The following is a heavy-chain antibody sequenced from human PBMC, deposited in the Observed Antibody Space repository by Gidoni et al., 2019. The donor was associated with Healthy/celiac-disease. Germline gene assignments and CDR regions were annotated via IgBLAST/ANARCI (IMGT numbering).Heavy chain of an antibody. V-gene: IGHV3-7*01. Sequence: EVQLVESGGGLVQPGGSLRLSCAASGFTFSRYWMSWVRQAPGKGLEWVANIKQDGSEKYYVDSVKGRFTISRDNAKNSLYLQMNSLRAEDTAVYYCARDPMVRGVIRHRRYGMDVWGQGTTVTVSS. J-gene: IGHJ6*02. CDR3: ARDPMVRGVIRHRRYGMDV. CDR1: GFTFSRYW. D-gene: IGHD3-10*01. CDR2: IKQDGSEK.